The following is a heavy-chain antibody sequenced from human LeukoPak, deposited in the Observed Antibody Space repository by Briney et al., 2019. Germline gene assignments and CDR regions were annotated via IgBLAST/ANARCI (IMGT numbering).Heavy chain of an antibody. V-gene: IGHV3-7*03. J-gene: IGHJ6*02. CDR2: IKQDGSEK. D-gene: IGHD3-10*01. CDR3: AKVPYSDYGSGRPPFMDV. Sequence: GGSLTLSCAASGFTFSSYWMCWGRQAPGKGLEWVANIKQDGSEKYYVDSLKGRFTISRDNSKNTLYLQMDSLRAEDTAIYYCAKVPYSDYGSGRPPFMDVWGQGTTVVVSS. CDR1: GFTFSSYW.